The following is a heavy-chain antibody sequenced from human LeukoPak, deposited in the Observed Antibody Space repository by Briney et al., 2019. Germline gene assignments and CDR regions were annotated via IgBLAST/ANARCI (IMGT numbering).Heavy chain of an antibody. D-gene: IGHD3-10*01. J-gene: IGHJ3*02. V-gene: IGHV4-59*08. Sequence: SETLSLTCTVSGGSISSYYWSWIRQPPGKGLEWIGYIYYSGSTNYNPSLKSRVTISVDTSKNQFSLKLSSVTAADTAVYYCARGWFGEVVAFDIWGQGTMVTVSS. CDR1: GGSISSYY. CDR3: ARGWFGEVVAFDI. CDR2: IYYSGST.